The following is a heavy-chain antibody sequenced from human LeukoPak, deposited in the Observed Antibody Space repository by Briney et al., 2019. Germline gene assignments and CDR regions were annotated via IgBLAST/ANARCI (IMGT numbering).Heavy chain of an antibody. V-gene: IGHV3-21*01. Sequence: GGSLRLSCAASGFTFSSYNMNWVRQAPGKGLEWVSSISSSSSYIYYADSVKGRFTISRDNAKNSLYLQMNSLRVEDTAVYYCARVGYSGYDDRGSFDYWGQGTLVTVSS. J-gene: IGHJ4*02. CDR1: GFTFSSYN. CDR2: ISSSSSYI. CDR3: ARVGYSGYDDRGSFDY. D-gene: IGHD5-12*01.